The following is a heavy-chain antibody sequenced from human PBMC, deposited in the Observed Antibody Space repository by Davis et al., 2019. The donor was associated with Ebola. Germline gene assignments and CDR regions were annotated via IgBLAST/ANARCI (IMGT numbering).Heavy chain of an antibody. Sequence: GESLKISCAASGFTFDNYAKSWVRQAPGKGLEWVLGLSGSGNSAYYAYSVKGRLTISRDNAKNTLYLQMKSPRVEDTAVYYCSKAIYCSGGSCNLQFDYWGQGTLVTVSS. CDR1: GFTFDNYA. CDR3: SKAIYCSGGSCNLQFDY. CDR2: LSGSGNSA. D-gene: IGHD2-15*01. J-gene: IGHJ4*02. V-gene: IGHV3-23*01.